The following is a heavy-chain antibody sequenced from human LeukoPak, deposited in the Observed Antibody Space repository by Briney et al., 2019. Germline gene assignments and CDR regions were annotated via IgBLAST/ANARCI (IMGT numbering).Heavy chain of an antibody. J-gene: IGHJ4*02. Sequence: GGSLRLSCAASGLTFDSYWLHWVRQAPGKGLEWVSGISWNSGSIGYADSVKGRFTISRDNAKNSLYLQMNSLRAEDTALYYCAKDILGIGYWGQGTLVTVSS. CDR1: GLTFDSYW. CDR3: AKDILGIGY. D-gene: IGHD7-27*01. CDR2: ISWNSGSI. V-gene: IGHV3-9*01.